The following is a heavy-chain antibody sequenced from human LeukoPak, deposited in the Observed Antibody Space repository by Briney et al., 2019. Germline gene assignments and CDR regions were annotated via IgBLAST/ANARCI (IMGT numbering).Heavy chain of an antibody. J-gene: IGHJ4*02. D-gene: IGHD6-13*01. V-gene: IGHV3-48*04. Sequence: QPGGSLRLSCAASGFTFSSYAMSWVRQAPGKGLEWVSYISSSGSTIYYADSVKGRFTISRDNAKNSLYLQMNSLRAEDTAVYYCARDPRIAAAGSDYWGQGTLVTVSS. CDR3: ARDPRIAAAGSDY. CDR2: ISSSGSTI. CDR1: GFTFSSYA.